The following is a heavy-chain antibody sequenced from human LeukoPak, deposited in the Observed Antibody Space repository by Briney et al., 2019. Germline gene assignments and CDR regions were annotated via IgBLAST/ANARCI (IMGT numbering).Heavy chain of an antibody. CDR1: GGTFSSYA. CDR3: ARGRYCSSTSCDLFY. D-gene: IGHD2-2*01. Sequence: GSSVKVSCKASGGTFSSYAISWVRQAPGQGLEWTGRIIPIPGIANYAQKFQGRVTITADKSTSTAYMELSSLRSEDTAVYYCARGRYCSSTSCDLFYWGQGTLVTVSS. J-gene: IGHJ4*02. V-gene: IGHV1-69*04. CDR2: IIPIPGIA.